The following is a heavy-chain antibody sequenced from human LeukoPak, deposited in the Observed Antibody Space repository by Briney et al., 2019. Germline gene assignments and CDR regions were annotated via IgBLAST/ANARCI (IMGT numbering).Heavy chain of an antibody. CDR3: ARELLPLDY. V-gene: IGHV3-48*01. CDR2: ISSSSSTI. CDR1: GFTFSSYS. Sequence: PGGSLRLSCAASGFTFSSYSMNWVRQAPGKGLEWVSYISSSSSTIYYADSVKGRFTISRDNAKNPLYLQMNSLRAEDTAVYYCARELLPLDYWGQGTLVTVSS. D-gene: IGHD2-21*02. J-gene: IGHJ4*02.